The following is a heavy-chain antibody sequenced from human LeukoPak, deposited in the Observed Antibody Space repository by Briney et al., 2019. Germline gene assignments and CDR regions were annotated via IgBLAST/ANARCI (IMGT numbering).Heavy chain of an antibody. V-gene: IGHV5-51*01. D-gene: IGHD3-10*01. Sequence: GESLKISCKSSGYSFASYWIGWVRQMPGKGLEWMGIIYPGDSDTRYSPSFQGQVTISADKSISTAYLQWSSLKASDTAMYYCARTDYYGSGTYAFDIWGQGTMVTVSS. CDR2: IYPGDSDT. CDR3: ARTDYYGSGTYAFDI. CDR1: GYSFASYW. J-gene: IGHJ3*02.